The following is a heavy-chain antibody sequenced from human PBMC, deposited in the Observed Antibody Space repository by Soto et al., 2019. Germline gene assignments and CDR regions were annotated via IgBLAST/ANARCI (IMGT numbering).Heavy chain of an antibody. CDR3: ARVFLIPAASIDNWFDP. V-gene: IGHV1-18*01. Sequence: QVQLVQSGAEVKKPGASVKVSCKASGYTFTSYDISWVRQAPGQGLEWMGWISAYNGNTNYAQKLQGRVTMTTDTSTSTAYMEPRSLRSDDTAVYYCARVFLIPAASIDNWFDPWGQGTLVTVSS. J-gene: IGHJ5*02. CDR2: ISAYNGNT. CDR1: GYTFTSYD. D-gene: IGHD2-2*01.